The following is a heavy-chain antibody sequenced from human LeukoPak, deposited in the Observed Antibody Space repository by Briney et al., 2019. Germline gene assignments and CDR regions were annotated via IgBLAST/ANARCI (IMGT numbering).Heavy chain of an antibody. Sequence: ASVKVSCKASGGTFSSYAISWVRQAPGQGLEWMGSSIPIFGTANYAQKFQGRVTITTDESTSTAYMELSSLRSEDTAVYYCARDLQARRGYYYYYMDVWGKGTTVTVSS. D-gene: IGHD6-6*01. CDR1: GGTFSSYA. V-gene: IGHV1-69*05. J-gene: IGHJ6*03. CDR3: ARDLQARRGYYYYYMDV. CDR2: SIPIFGTA.